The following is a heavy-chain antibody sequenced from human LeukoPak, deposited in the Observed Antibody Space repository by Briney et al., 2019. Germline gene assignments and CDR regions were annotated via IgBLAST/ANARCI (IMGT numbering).Heavy chain of an antibody. V-gene: IGHV4-34*12. CDR2: TLHTGST. J-gene: IGHJ5*02. Sequence: KASETLSLTCAVSGYHYWIWIRQPPGKGLEWIGETLHTGSTNYNPSFKSRVSISIDTSKNQFFLRLTSVTAADTAVYYCARGPAAVHPWGQGTLVTVSS. CDR3: ARGPAAVHP. CDR1: GYHY. D-gene: IGHD6-13*01.